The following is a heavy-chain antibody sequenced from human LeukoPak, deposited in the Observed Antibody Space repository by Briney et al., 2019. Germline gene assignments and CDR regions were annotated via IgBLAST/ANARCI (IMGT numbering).Heavy chain of an antibody. Sequence: SETLSLTCTVSGGSISSSSYYWGWIRQPPGKGLEWIGSIYYSGSTYYSPSLKSRVTISVDRSKNQFSLKVTSVTAADTAVYYCATDGGPIYYDILTAVNDAFDIWGQGTMVTVSS. CDR3: ATDGGPIYYDILTAVNDAFDI. D-gene: IGHD3-9*01. CDR2: IYYSGST. J-gene: IGHJ3*02. CDR1: GGSISSSSYY. V-gene: IGHV4-39*07.